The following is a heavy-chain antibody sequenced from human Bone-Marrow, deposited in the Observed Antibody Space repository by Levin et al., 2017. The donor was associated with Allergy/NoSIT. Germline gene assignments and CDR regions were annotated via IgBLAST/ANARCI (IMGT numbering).Heavy chain of an antibody. CDR1: GGSISNSNNY. D-gene: IGHD4-23*01. J-gene: IGHJ3*01. V-gene: IGHV4-39*02. Sequence: SQTLSLTCTVSGGSISNSNNYWAWVRQPPGKGLEWIGNVYYTAHTYYNSSLESRVTISVDTSQNHFSLRLTSVTAADTVLYVCARHSPVDTFDLWGQGTMVTVSS. CDR2: VYYTAHT. CDR3: ARHSPVDTFDL.